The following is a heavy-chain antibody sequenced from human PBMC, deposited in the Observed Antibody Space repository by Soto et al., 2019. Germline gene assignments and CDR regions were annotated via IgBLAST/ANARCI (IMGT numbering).Heavy chain of an antibody. CDR3: ARDRGDSSGYIDY. CDR2: IYYSGST. J-gene: IGHJ4*02. CDR1: GGSVSSGSYY. Sequence: QVQLQESGPGLVKPSETLSLTCTVSGGSVSSGSYYWSWIRQPPGKGLEWIGYIYYSGSTNYNPSLKSRVTISVDTSKNQFSLKLSSVTAADTAVYYCARDRGDSSGYIDYWGQGTLVTVSS. V-gene: IGHV4-61*01. D-gene: IGHD3-22*01.